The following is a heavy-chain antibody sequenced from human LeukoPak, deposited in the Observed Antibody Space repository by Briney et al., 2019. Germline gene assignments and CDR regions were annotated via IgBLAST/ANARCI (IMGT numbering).Heavy chain of an antibody. Sequence: GGSLRLSCAASGFIFTDYWMHWVRQGPGKELVWVARISGDGRGTTYVDSVKGRFTISRDNSKNTLYLQMNSLRAEDTAVYYCAGSGIAVAGTFSMDVWGQGTTVTVSS. CDR3: AGSGIAVAGTFSMDV. D-gene: IGHD6-19*01. J-gene: IGHJ6*02. V-gene: IGHV3-74*01. CDR1: GFIFTDYW. CDR2: ISGDGRGT.